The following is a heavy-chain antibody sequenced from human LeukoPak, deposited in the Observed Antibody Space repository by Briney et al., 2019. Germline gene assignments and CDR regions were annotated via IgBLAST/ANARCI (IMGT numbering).Heavy chain of an antibody. CDR2: IRYDGSNK. Sequence: PGGSLRLSCAASGFTFSSYGMHWVRQAPGKGLEWVAFIRYDGSNKYYADSVKGRFTISRDNSKNTLYLQMNSPRAEDTAVYYCAKGGIDIVVVPAAANWGQGTLVTVSS. J-gene: IGHJ4*02. V-gene: IGHV3-30*02. D-gene: IGHD2-2*01. CDR3: AKGGIDIVVVPAAAN. CDR1: GFTFSSYG.